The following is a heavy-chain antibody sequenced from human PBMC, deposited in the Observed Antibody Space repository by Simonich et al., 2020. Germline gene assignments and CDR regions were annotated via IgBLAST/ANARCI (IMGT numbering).Heavy chain of an antibody. D-gene: IGHD5-12*01. J-gene: IGHJ4*02. V-gene: IGHV1-2*02. CDR3: ASSKLATIDY. CDR1: GYTFTGYY. CDR2: INPNSGGK. Sequence: QVQLVQSGAEVKKPGASVKVSCKASGYTFTGYYMHWVRQAPGQGLEWMGWINPNSGGKNYAQKFQGRVTMTRDTSISTAYKELSRLRSDDTAVYYCASSKLATIDYWGQGTLVTVSS.